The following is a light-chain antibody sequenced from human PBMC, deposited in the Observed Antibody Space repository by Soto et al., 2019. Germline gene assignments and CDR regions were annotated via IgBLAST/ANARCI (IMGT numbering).Light chain of an antibody. CDR2: STN. CDR3: ALYLGSGIMV. J-gene: IGLJ3*02. CDR1: SGSVSILSY. Sequence: QAVVTQEPSFSVSPGGTVTLTCGLTSGSVSILSYPSWYQQTPGHTPRTLIYSTNTRSSGVPDGFSGSILGTKAALTITGAHAEDESHYYCALYLGSGIMVFGGGTKLTVL. V-gene: IGLV8-61*01.